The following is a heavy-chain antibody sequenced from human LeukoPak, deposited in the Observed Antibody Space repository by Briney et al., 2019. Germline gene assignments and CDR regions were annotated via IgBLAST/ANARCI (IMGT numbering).Heavy chain of an antibody. CDR2: ISSGSGYI. CDR3: ARGYYYDSSGYRAPFDY. V-gene: IGHV3-21*01. J-gene: IGHJ4*02. D-gene: IGHD3-22*01. Sequence: GGSLRLSCAASGFTFTSYSMNWVRQAPGKGLEWVSSISSGSGYIHYADSLKGRFTISRDNAKNSLYLQMNSLRAEDTAVYYCARGYYYDSSGYRAPFDYWGQGILVTVSS. CDR1: GFTFTSYS.